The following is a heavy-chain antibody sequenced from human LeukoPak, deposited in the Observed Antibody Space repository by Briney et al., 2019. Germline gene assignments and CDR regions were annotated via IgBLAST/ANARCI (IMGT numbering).Heavy chain of an antibody. CDR1: GGTFSSIA. D-gene: IGHD3-22*01. Sequence: SVKVSCKASGGTFSSIAITWVRQAPGQGLEWMGGIIPISDTPNYAQKFQGRATITAAKSGTTAYMELGSLRSEDTAVYYCAGAYYYDSNGYYYSAFDMWGPGTMVIVSS. J-gene: IGHJ3*02. V-gene: IGHV1-69*06. CDR2: IIPISDTP. CDR3: AGAYYYDSNGYYYSAFDM.